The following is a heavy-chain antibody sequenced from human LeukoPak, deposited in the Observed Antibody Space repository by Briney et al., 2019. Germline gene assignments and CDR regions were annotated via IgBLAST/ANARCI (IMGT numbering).Heavy chain of an antibody. Sequence: GSLRLSCAASGFTFSSYAMSWVRQAPGKGLEWVSAISGSGGSTYYADSVKGRFTISRDNSKNTLYLQMNSLRAEDTAVYYCAGTYYYYYYMDVWGKGTTVTVSS. CDR2: ISGSGGST. CDR3: AGTYYYYYYMDV. CDR1: GFTFSSYA. J-gene: IGHJ6*03. V-gene: IGHV3-23*01.